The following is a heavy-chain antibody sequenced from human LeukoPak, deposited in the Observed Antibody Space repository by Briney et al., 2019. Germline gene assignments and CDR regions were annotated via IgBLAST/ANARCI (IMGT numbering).Heavy chain of an antibody. CDR2: IYYCGKT. CDR1: GDSISSNY. CDR3: SRVGRGDHSWGSYYCKH. J-gene: IGHJ4*02. D-gene: IGHD3-16*01. V-gene: IGHV4-59*01. Sequence: SETLSLTCIDSGDSISSNYWSWIRQPPAKELEGIGYIYYCGKTNYNVSLKSRVTISVDTSKNQFSAKLSAETAADSAEYYCSRVGRGDHSWGSYYCKHLGQGTLGTVSS.